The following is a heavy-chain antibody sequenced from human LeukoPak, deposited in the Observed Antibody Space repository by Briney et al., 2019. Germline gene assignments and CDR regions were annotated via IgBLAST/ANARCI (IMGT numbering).Heavy chain of an antibody. Sequence: GGSLRLSCAASGFTFSSHGMHWVRQAPGKGLVWVSRINEDETTITYADSVKGRFTISRDNAKNTLFLQMSSLRAEDTAVYHCVRGLNGAGDYWGQGTLVTVSS. CDR3: VRGLNGAGDY. V-gene: IGHV3-74*01. CDR2: INEDETTI. D-gene: IGHD3-10*01. J-gene: IGHJ4*02. CDR1: GFTFSSHG.